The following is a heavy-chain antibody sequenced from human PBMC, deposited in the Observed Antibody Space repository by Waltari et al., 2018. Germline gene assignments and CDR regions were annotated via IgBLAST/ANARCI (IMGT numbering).Heavy chain of an antibody. CDR3: ATGGDYDEYALHYFRGLDV. CDR2: FDPEDGEG. Sequence: QVQLVQSEAEVMKPGASVKVSCKVSGNSIPESTMHWVRPAPGKGLEWMGSFDPEDGEGTYAQGVLDRVTMTEDRSTNTAYMELSSLRLEDTAVYYCATGGDYDEYALHYFRGLDVWGQGTTVIVAS. J-gene: IGHJ6*02. V-gene: IGHV1-24*01. D-gene: IGHD4-17*01. CDR1: GNSIPEST.